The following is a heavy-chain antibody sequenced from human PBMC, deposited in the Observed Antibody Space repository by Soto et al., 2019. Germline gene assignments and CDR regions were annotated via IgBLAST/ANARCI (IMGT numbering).Heavy chain of an antibody. CDR1: GGSVSSGSYY. V-gene: IGHV4-61*01. CDR2: IYYSGST. J-gene: IGHJ4*02. Sequence: SATLSVTCTVSGGSVSSGSYYWSWIRQPPGKGLEWIGYIYYSGSTNYNPSLKSRVTISVDTSKNQFSLKLSSVTAADTAVYYCARDGRDFDYWGQGTLVTVSS. CDR3: ARDGRDFDY.